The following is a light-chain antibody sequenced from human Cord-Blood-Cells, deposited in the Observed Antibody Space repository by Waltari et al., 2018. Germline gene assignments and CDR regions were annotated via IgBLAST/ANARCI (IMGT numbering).Light chain of an antibody. Sequence: DIQMTHSPSTLSASVGDRGTITCRASQSISSWLAWYQQKPGKAPKLLIYDASSLESGVPSRFSGSGSGTEFTLTISSLQPDDVATYYCQQYNSYSWTFGQGTKVEIK. CDR2: DAS. V-gene: IGKV1-5*01. CDR1: QSISSW. CDR3: QQYNSYSWT. J-gene: IGKJ1*01.